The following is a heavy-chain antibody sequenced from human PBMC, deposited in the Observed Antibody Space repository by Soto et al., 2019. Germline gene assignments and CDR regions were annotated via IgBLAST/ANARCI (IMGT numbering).Heavy chain of an antibody. CDR1: GGSFSGYY. CDR2: INHSGST. J-gene: IGHJ4*02. CDR3: AGARGGYYVY. V-gene: IGHV4-34*01. Sequence: QVQLQQWGAGLLKPSETLSLTCAVYGGSFSGYYWSWIRQPPGKGLEWIGEINHSGSTNYNPSLKSRVTISVDTSKNNLSLKLSSVTAAGTAVYYCAGARGGYYVYWGQGTLVTVSS. D-gene: IGHD1-26*01.